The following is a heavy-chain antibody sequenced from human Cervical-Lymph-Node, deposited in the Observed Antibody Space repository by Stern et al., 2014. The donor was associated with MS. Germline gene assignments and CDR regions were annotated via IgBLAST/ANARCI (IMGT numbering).Heavy chain of an antibody. J-gene: IGHJ6*02. CDR1: GGSISSDNYY. CDR3: ARDHFTTSLDV. CDR2: IYYSGTT. Sequence: QLVQSGPGLVKPSQTLSLTCTVSGGSISSDNYYWTWIRQHPGQGLEWIVHIYYSGTTYYNPSLKSRVSITVDTSKNLFSLRLSSVTAADTAVYYCARDHFTTSLDVWGHGTTVTVSS. V-gene: IGHV4-31*03. D-gene: IGHD2-2*01.